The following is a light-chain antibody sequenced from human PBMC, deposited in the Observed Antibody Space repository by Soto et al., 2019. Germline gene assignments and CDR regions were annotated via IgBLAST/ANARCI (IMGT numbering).Light chain of an antibody. CDR2: DDS. Sequence: SSELTQPPSVSVAPGQTASITCGGNNIGNKSVHWYRQKPGQAPVLVVYDDSDRPSGIPERFSGSNSGNTATLTISRVEAGDEADYYCQVWETGSDPVVFGGGTKLTVL. V-gene: IGLV3-21*02. J-gene: IGLJ2*01. CDR1: NIGNKS. CDR3: QVWETGSDPVV.